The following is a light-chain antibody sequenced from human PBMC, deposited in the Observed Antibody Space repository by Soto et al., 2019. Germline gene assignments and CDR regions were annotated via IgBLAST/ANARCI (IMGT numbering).Light chain of an antibody. J-gene: IGLJ2*01. CDR1: SSDVGGYNY. CDR3: SSSRV. CDR2: DVS. Sequence: QSALTQPASVSGSPGQSITISCTGTSSDVGGYNYVSWYQQHPGKAPKLMIYDVSNRPSGVSNRFSGSKSGNTASLPISGLQAEDEADYYCSSSRVFGGGTKLTVL. V-gene: IGLV2-14*01.